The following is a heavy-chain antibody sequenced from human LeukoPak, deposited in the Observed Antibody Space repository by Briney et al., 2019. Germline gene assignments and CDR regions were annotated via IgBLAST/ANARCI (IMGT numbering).Heavy chain of an antibody. V-gene: IGHV4-59*08. CDR3: ARGLYSSSDTFDY. CDR2: IYYSGST. D-gene: IGHD6-6*01. CDR1: GGSISSYY. Sequence: PSETLSLTCTVSGGSISSYYWSWIRQPPGKGLEWIGYIYYSGSTNYNPSLKSRVTISVDTSKNQFSLKLSSVTAADTAVYYCARGLYSSSDTFDYWGQGTLVTVSS. J-gene: IGHJ4*02.